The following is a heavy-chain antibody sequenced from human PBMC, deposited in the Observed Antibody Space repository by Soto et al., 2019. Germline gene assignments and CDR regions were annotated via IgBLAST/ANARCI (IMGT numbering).Heavy chain of an antibody. CDR1: GFTVSSNY. Sequence: EVELVETGGGLIQPGGSLRLSCAASGFTVSSNYMSWVRQAPGEGLERVSVIYTGGSTYYADSVKGRFTISKDNSKNTVFLQMNSLRAEDTAVYYCARVNYDFLVNKYYGMDVWGQGTTVTVSS. V-gene: IGHV3-53*02. J-gene: IGHJ6*02. CDR2: IYTGGST. D-gene: IGHD3-3*01. CDR3: ARVNYDFLVNKYYGMDV.